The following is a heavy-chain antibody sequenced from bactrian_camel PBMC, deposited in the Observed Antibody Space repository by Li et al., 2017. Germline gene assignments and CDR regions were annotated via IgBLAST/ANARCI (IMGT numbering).Heavy chain of an antibody. D-gene: IGHD6*01. J-gene: IGHJ6*01. CDR1: GDTYNTYC. CDR2: IYTSSGST. Sequence: HVQLVESGGGSVQAGGSLRLSCVASGDTYNTYCMGWWRQAPGKDREAVASIYTSSGSTYYRESVKGRSTISQDTAKNAVYLQMNRLTPEDTAMYICAADPGGSRICTVVALPAFGRGFGYGGQGTQVTVS. V-gene: IGHV3-2*01. CDR3: AADPGGSRICTVVALPAFGRGFGY.